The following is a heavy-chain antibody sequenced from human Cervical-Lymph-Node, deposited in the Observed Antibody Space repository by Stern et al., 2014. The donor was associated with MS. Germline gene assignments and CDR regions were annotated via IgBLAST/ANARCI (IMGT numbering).Heavy chain of an antibody. D-gene: IGHD3-10*01. CDR3: ARGPLASITMAWNFDP. J-gene: IGHJ5*02. CDR2: IHFNGHT. V-gene: IGHV4-31*01. Sequence: QVQLQESGPGLVKPSQTLSLTCRVSGGSITNGGYYWSWIRQPPGKALVFIGNIHFNGHTYYHPFLRSLVILSVDMFPHGFSPKLNSVTAADTAVYYCARGPLASITMAWNFDPWGQGTLVTVSS. CDR1: GGSITNGGYY.